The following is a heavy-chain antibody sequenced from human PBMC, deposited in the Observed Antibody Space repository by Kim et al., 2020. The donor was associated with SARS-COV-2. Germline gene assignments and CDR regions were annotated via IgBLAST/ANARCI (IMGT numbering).Heavy chain of an antibody. CDR2: IYHSGST. D-gene: IGHD3-10*01. CDR1: GGSISSSNW. Sequence: SETLSLTCAVSGGSISSSNWWSWVRQPPGKGLEWIGEIYHSGSTNYNPSLKSRVTISVDKSKNQFSLKLSSVTAADTAVYYCARSRVRGVTINYYYYGMDVWGQGTTVTVSS. CDR3: ARSRVRGVTINYYYYGMDV. V-gene: IGHV4-4*02. J-gene: IGHJ6*02.